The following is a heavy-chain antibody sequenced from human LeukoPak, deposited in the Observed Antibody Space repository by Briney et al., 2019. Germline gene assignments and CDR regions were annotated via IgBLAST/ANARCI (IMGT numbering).Heavy chain of an antibody. Sequence: PGGSLRLSCAASGFTFDDYAMHWVRQAPGKGLEWVSGISWNSGSIGYADSVKGRFTISRDNAKNSLYLQMNSLRAEDTALYYCAKDEKAMAGTIDYWGQGTLVTVSS. J-gene: IGHJ4*02. CDR2: ISWNSGSI. V-gene: IGHV3-9*01. D-gene: IGHD4-17*01. CDR1: GFTFDDYA. CDR3: AKDEKAMAGTIDY.